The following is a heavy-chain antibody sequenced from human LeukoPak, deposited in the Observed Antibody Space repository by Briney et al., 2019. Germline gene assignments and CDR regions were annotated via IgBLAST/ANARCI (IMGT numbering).Heavy chain of an antibody. CDR1: GGTFSSYA. J-gene: IGHJ4*02. CDR3: ARDAVDYYDSSGFDH. Sequence: SVKVSCKASGGTFSSYAISWVRQAPGQGLEWMGRIIPIFGTANYAQKFQGRVTITTDESTSTAYMELSSLRSEDTAVYYCARDAVDYYDSSGFDHWGQGTLVTVSS. V-gene: IGHV1-69*05. D-gene: IGHD3-22*01. CDR2: IIPIFGTA.